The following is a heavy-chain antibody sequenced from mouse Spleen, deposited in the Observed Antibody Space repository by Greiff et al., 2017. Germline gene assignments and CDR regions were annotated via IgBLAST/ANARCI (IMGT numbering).Heavy chain of an antibody. Sequence: EVKVVESGGGLVKPGGSLKLSCAASGFTFSSYAMSWVRQTPEKRLEWVASISSGGSTYYPDSVKGRFTISRDNARNILYLQMSSLRSEDTAMYYCARGSSMITTGYWGQGTTLTVSS. CDR3: ARGSSMITTGY. V-gene: IGHV5-6-5*01. D-gene: IGHD2-4*01. CDR2: ISSGGST. CDR1: GFTFSSYA. J-gene: IGHJ2*01.